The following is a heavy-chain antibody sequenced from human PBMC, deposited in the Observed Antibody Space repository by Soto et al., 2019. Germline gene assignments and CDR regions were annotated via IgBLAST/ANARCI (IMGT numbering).Heavy chain of an antibody. D-gene: IGHD2-2*01. J-gene: IGHJ6*02. V-gene: IGHV4-34*09. Sequence: SETLSLTCAVYGGSFSGYYWSWIRQPPGKGLEWIGEINHSGSTYYNPSLKSRPAISVDTSKNQFSLELSTVTAADTAVYYCARTVCSSASCYGYYYYGLDVWGQATTVTVS. CDR3: ARTVCSSASCYGYYYYGLDV. CDR2: INHSGST. CDR1: GGSFSGYY.